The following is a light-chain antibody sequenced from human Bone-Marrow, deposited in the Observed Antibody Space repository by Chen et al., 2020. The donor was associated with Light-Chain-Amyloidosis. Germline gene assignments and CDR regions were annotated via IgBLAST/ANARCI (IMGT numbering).Light chain of an antibody. Sequence: SYVLTQPSSVSVAPGQTATIACGGNNIGSTSVHWYQQTPGQAPLLVVYDYSDRPSGIPERLSGSNSGNTATLTMSRVEAGDEADYYCQVWDRGSDRPVFGGGPKLTVL. V-gene: IGLV3-21*02. CDR1: NIGSTS. J-gene: IGLJ3*02. CDR2: DYS. CDR3: QVWDRGSDRPV.